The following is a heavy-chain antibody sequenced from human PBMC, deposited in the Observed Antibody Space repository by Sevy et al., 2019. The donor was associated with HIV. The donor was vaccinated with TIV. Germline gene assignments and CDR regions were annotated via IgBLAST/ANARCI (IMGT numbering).Heavy chain of an antibody. CDR3: TSDGDERFSSSWYKGGSDYYYGMDV. CDR1: GFTFGDYA. J-gene: IGHJ6*02. V-gene: IGHV3-49*03. CDR2: IRSKAYGGTT. Sequence: GGSLRLSCTASGFTFGDYAMSWFCQAPGKGLEWVGFIRSKAYGGTTEDAASVKGRFTISRDDSKSIAYLQMNSLKTEDTAVYYCTSDGDERFSSSWYKGGSDYYYGMDVWGQGSTVTVSS. D-gene: IGHD6-13*01.